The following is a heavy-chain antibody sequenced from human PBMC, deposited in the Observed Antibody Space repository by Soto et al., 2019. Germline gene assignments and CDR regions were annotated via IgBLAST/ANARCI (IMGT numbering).Heavy chain of an antibody. D-gene: IGHD5-18*01. CDR1: GGSISSSNW. J-gene: IGHJ4*02. CDR2: IYHSGST. CDR3: ARRADTAMVTAFDY. V-gene: IGHV4-4*02. Sequence: QVQLQESGPGLVKPSGTLSLTCAVSGGSISSSNWWSWVRQPPGKGLEWIGEIYHSGSTNYNPSLRSRGTISVDKSKNQFSRKLSAVTAADTAVYYCARRADTAMVTAFDYWGQGTLVTVSS.